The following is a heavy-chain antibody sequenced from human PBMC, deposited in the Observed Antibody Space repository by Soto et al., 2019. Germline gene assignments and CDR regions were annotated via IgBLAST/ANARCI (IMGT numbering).Heavy chain of an antibody. D-gene: IGHD3-3*01. CDR3: AKDSAIFGVVITPRYGMDV. V-gene: IGHV3-30*18. Sequence: QVQLVESGGGVVQPGRSPRLSCAASGFTFSSYGMHWVRQAPGKGLEWVAVISYDGSNKYYADSVKGRFTISRDNSKNTLYLQMNSLRAEDTAVYYCAKDSAIFGVVITPRYGMDVWGQGTTVTVSS. J-gene: IGHJ6*02. CDR2: ISYDGSNK. CDR1: GFTFSSYG.